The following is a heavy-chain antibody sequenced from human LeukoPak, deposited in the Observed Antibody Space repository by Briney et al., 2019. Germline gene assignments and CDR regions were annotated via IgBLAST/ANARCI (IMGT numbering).Heavy chain of an antibody. Sequence: SETLSLTCAVYGGSFSGYYWSWIRQPPGKGLEWIGEINHSGSTNYNPSLKSRVTISVDTSKNQFSLKLSSVTAADTAVYYCARRPSGRAVAGNRSAFDIWGQGTMVTVSS. J-gene: IGHJ3*02. V-gene: IGHV4-34*01. CDR3: ARRPSGRAVAGNRSAFDI. CDR2: INHSGST. D-gene: IGHD6-19*01. CDR1: GGSFSGYY.